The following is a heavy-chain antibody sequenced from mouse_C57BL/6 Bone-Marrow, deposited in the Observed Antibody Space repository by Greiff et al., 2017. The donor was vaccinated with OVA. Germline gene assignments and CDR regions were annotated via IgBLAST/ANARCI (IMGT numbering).Heavy chain of an antibody. Sequence: EVQLQQSGPGLVKPSQSLSLTCSVTGYSITSGYYWNWIRQFPGNTLDWLGYISYDGSNNSNPSLTNRISITRDTSKNQLCLKLNSVTTEDTATYYGARPDDYFWGADWGQGTLVTVSA. D-gene: IGHD2-4*01. CDR1: GYSITSGYY. V-gene: IGHV3-6*01. J-gene: IGHJ3*01. CDR2: ISYDGSN. CDR3: ARPDDYFWGAD.